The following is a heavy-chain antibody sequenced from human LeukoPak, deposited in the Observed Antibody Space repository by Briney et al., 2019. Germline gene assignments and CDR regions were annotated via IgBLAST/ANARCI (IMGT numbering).Heavy chain of an antibody. CDR2: ISSSSSYT. J-gene: IGHJ4*02. Sequence: GGTLRLSCAASGFTFSDYYMSWICQAPGKGLEWVLYISSSSSYTNYADSVKGRFTITRDNAQNSLYLQMNSRRAEDRAVYYCARAYSSSCLYYWGQGTLVTVSS. D-gene: IGHD6-13*01. V-gene: IGHV3-11*05. CDR3: ARAYSSSCLYY. CDR1: GFTFSDYY.